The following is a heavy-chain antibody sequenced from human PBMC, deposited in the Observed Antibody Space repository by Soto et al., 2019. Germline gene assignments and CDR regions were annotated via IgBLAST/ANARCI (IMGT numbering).Heavy chain of an antibody. CDR2: ITGSGGDT. CDR1: GFIFDYYA. J-gene: IGHJ6*02. Sequence: GGSLRLSCAASGFIFDYYAMSWVRQAPGKGLEWVSTITGSGGDTYYADSIKGRFTISRDNSKNMLYLEMNSLRAEDTAVYYCAKDPRSLILDSSSSGSEVVDVWGQGTTVTVSS. V-gene: IGHV3-23*01. D-gene: IGHD6-6*01. CDR3: AKDPRSLILDSSSSGSEVVDV.